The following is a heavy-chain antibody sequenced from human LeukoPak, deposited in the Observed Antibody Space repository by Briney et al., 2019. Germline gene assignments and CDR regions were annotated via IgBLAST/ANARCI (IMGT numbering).Heavy chain of an antibody. CDR3: AKPITVSGATDGFDI. Sequence: GGSLRLSCAAFGFTFSSYWMNWVRRAPGKGLEWVANIKQDGNEKYYVGSVKGRFTISRDNAKNSLYLQMNSLRVEDTAVYYCAKPITVSGATDGFDIWGQGTMVTVSS. J-gene: IGHJ3*02. CDR1: GFTFSSYW. D-gene: IGHD3-3*01. V-gene: IGHV3-7*01. CDR2: IKQDGNEK.